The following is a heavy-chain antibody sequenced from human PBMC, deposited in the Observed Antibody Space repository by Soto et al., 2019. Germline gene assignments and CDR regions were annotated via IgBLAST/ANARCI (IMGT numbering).Heavy chain of an antibody. CDR3: PRDQGGDLDY. J-gene: IGHJ4*02. D-gene: IGHD2-21*01. CDR2: IHFSGET. Sequence: QVQLQESGPGLMKPSQTLSLTCTVSGASIGRGGYYWTWIRQHPGKALEWMGHIHFSGETNYNPSLMGRLTMSIDTSTHPCSLTLAAVTAADTAMYYRPRDQGGDLDYWGQGTLVTVSS. V-gene: IGHV4-31*03. CDR1: GASIGRGGYY.